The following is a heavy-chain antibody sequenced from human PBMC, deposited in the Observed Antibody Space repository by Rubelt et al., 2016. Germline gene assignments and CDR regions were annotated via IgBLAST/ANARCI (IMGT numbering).Heavy chain of an antibody. J-gene: IGHJ4*02. Sequence: VKKPGASVKVSCKVSGYTLTELSMHWVRQAPGKGLEWMGWISAYNGNTNYAQKLQGRVTMTTDTSTSTAYMELRSLRSDDTAVYYCARVWEDSGSYLPNDYWGQGTLVTVSS. V-gene: IGHV1-18*01. CDR3: ARVWEDSGSYLPNDY. CDR1: GYTLTELS. CDR2: ISAYNGNT. D-gene: IGHD1-26*01.